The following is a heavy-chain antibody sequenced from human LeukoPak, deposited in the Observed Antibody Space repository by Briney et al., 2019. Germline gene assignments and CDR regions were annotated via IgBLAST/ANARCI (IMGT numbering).Heavy chain of an antibody. Sequence: ASVKVSCKASGYTFTGYYMHWVRQAPGQGLEWMGRINPNSGGTNYAQKFQGRVTMTRDTSISTDYMELSRLRSDDTAVYYCARDLRYYDYVWGSYRLNYWGQGTLVTVSS. D-gene: IGHD3-16*02. V-gene: IGHV1-2*06. CDR2: INPNSGGT. CDR1: GYTFTGYY. J-gene: IGHJ4*02. CDR3: ARDLRYYDYVWGSYRLNY.